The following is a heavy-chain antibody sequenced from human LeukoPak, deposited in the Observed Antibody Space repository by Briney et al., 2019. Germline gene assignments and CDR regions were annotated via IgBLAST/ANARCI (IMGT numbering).Heavy chain of an antibody. CDR3: ASSMSMIVVARGAFDI. J-gene: IGHJ3*02. CDR1: GGSISSNSYY. Sequence: PSETLSLTCTVSGGSISSNSYYWGWIRQPPGKRLERIGSIYYSGSTFYNPSLKSRVTISVDTSKNQFSLKLSSVTAADTAVYYCASSMSMIVVARGAFDIWGQGTMVTVSS. D-gene: IGHD3-22*01. CDR2: IYYSGST. V-gene: IGHV4-39*07.